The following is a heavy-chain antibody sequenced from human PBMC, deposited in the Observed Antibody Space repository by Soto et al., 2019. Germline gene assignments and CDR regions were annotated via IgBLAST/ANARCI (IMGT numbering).Heavy chain of an antibody. CDR1: GLTFSRYA. D-gene: IGHD3-9*01. J-gene: IGHJ4*02. V-gene: IGHV3-23*01. CDR3: AHFDWFIDY. Sequence: GGSLRLSCAASGLTFSRYAMSWVRQAPGKGLEWVSAISGSGASTYYADSVKGRFTISRDNSKNTLYLQMNSLRAEDTAVYYCAHFDWFIDYWGQGTLVTVSS. CDR2: ISGSGAST.